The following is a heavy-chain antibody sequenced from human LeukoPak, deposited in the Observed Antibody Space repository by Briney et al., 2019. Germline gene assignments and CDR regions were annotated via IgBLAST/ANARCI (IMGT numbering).Heavy chain of an antibody. V-gene: IGHV3-21*04. J-gene: IGHJ4*02. CDR3: AKDPYYYDSSGYGDY. Sequence: GGSLRLSCAASGFTFSSYNINWVRQAPGKGLEWVSSISSSSSYIYYADSVKGRFTISRDNAKNSLYLQMNSLRAEDTAAYYCAKDPYYYDSSGYGDYWGQGTLVTVSS. D-gene: IGHD3-22*01. CDR2: ISSSSSYI. CDR1: GFTFSSYN.